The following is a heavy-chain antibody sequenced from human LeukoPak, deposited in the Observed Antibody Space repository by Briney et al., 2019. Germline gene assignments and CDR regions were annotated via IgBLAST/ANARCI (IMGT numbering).Heavy chain of an antibody. V-gene: IGHV4-59*01. CDR1: GGSISSYY. CDR2: IYYSGST. D-gene: IGHD2-15*01. CDR3: ARARYCSGGSCYDPFDY. Sequence: SETLSLTCTVSGGSISSYYWSWIRQPPGKGLERIGYIYYSGSTNYNPSLKSRVTISVDTSKNQFSLKLSSVTAADTAVYYCARARYCSGGSCYDPFDYWGQGTLVTVSS. J-gene: IGHJ4*02.